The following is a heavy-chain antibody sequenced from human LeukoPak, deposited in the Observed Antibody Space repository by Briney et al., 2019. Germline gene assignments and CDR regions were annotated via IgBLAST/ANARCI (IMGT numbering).Heavy chain of an antibody. D-gene: IGHD2-2*01. J-gene: IGHJ4*02. CDR1: GYSFTNYW. CDR2: IDPSDSET. V-gene: IGHV5-51*01. Sequence: GEPLKISCKGSGYSFTNYWIGWVRQVPGEGLECVGIIDPSDSETRYSPSFQGQVTISADKSMTTAYLQWSSLQASDTAVYYCARFPSSSSFRGDCWGQGTLVTVSS. CDR3: ARFPSSSSFRGDC.